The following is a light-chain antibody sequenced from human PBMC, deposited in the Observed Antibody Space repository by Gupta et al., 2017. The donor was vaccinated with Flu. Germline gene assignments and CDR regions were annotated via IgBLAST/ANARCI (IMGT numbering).Light chain of an antibody. CDR2: LGS. J-gene: IGKJ2*03. Sequence: DIVMTQSPLSLPVTPGEPASISCRSSQSLLHSNGYNCLDWYLQKPGQSPQLLIYLGSNRASGVPDRFSGSGSGTDFTLKISRVEAEDVGVYYCMQALQTRYSFGQGTKLEIK. V-gene: IGKV2-28*01. CDR1: QSLLHSNGYNC. CDR3: MQALQTRYS.